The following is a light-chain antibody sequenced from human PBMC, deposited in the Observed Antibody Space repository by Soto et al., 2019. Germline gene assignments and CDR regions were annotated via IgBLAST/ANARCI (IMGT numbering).Light chain of an antibody. J-gene: IGLJ2*01. CDR3: SSYTSSSTPVV. CDR2: DVS. Sequence: QSVLTQPASVSGSPGQSITISCTGTSSDVGGYNYVSWYQQHPGKAPKLMIYDVSNRPSGVSNRFSGSKSGNTASLTISGRQAEDEADYYCSSYTSSSTPVVFGGGTKSPS. V-gene: IGLV2-14*01. CDR1: SSDVGGYNY.